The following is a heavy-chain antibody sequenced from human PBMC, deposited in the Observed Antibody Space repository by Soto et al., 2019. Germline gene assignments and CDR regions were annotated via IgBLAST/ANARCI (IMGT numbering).Heavy chain of an antibody. Sequence: PSETLSLTCTVSGASISSGDYFWSWIRQSPGKGLQWIGYIYDSGSSYYNPSLKSRVTMSVDTSKNQFSLKLSSVTAADTAVYYCAKAISGLVDYWGQGTLVTVSS. CDR1: GASISSGDYF. V-gene: IGHV4-30-4*01. D-gene: IGHD3-3*02. CDR3: AKAISGLVDY. CDR2: IYDSGSS. J-gene: IGHJ4*02.